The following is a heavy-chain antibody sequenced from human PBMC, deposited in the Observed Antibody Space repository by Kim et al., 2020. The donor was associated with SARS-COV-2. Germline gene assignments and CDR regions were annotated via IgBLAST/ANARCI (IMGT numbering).Heavy chain of an antibody. V-gene: IGHV3-64D*06. CDR2: ISSNGGST. CDR3: VLKGRYSSSWYRYYFDY. D-gene: IGHD6-13*01. J-gene: IGHJ4*02. CDR1: GFTFSSYA. Sequence: GGSLRLSCSASGFTFSSYAMHWVRQAPGKGLEYVSAISSNGGSTYYADSVKGRFTISRDNSKNTLYLQMSSLRAEDTAVYYCVLKGRYSSSWYRYYFDYWGQGTLVTVSS.